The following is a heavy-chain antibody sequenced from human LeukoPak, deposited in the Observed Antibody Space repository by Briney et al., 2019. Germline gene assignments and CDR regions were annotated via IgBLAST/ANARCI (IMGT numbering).Heavy chain of an antibody. CDR1: GFNFSTYW. V-gene: IGHV3-74*01. CDR3: AIGPYDY. J-gene: IGHJ4*02. Sequence: PGGSLRLSCAASGFNFSTYWMHWVRQAPGKGLVWVSRINGDGTTTDYADFVKGRFTISRDNAKNTLYLQMNSLRAEDTAVYYCAIGPYDYWGQGTLVTVAS. CDR2: INGDGTTT.